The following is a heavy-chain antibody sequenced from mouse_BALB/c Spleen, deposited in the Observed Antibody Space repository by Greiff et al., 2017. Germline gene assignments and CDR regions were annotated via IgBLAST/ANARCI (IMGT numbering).Heavy chain of an antibody. CDR1: GFTFSSYA. V-gene: IGHV5-9-3*01. J-gene: IGHJ1*01. CDR2: ISSGGSYT. Sequence: DVKLVESGGGLVKPGGSLKLSCAASGFTFSSYAMSWVRQTPEKRMEWVATISSGGSYTYYPDSVKGRFTISRDNAKNTLYLQMSSLRSEDTAMYYCAKNRDGYFDVWGAGTTVTVSS. CDR3: AKNRDGYFDV.